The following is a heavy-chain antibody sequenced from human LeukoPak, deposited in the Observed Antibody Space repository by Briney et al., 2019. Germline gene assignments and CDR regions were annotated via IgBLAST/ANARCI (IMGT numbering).Heavy chain of an antibody. CDR2: ISGSGGTT. J-gene: IGHJ3*02. V-gene: IGHV3-23*01. CDR1: GFTFSSYA. CDR3: AKARGNVRPNAFDI. D-gene: IGHD4-23*01. Sequence: GGSLRLSRVDPGFTFSSYAMSWGRLAPRKGLEWVSVISGSGGTTYYANSVKGRFTISRDTSKSTLYVQMNSLRAEDTAVYYCAKARGNVRPNAFDIWGQGTVVTVSS.